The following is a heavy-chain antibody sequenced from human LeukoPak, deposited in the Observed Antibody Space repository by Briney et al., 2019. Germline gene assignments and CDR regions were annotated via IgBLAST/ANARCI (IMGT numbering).Heavy chain of an antibody. CDR2: INSDGSDT. Sequence: GGSLRLSCAASGLTFRNYWMHWVRHAPGKGLVWVSRINSDGSDTTYADSVKGRFTISRDNAKNTLYLQMNSLRVEDTAVYYCARSSAVTTLSLTYWGLGTLVTVSS. J-gene: IGHJ4*02. CDR1: GLTFRNYW. CDR3: ARSSAVTTLSLTY. V-gene: IGHV3-74*01. D-gene: IGHD4-17*01.